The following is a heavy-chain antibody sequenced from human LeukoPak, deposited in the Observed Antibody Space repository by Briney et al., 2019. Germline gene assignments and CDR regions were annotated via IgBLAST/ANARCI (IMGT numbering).Heavy chain of an antibody. D-gene: IGHD6-19*01. J-gene: IGHJ4*02. Sequence: GGSLRLSCAASGFAFSVYEMYWVRQAPGKGLEWVSYISSSGGTRYYADSVKGRFTISRDNAKNSLYLQMNSLRAEDTAVYYCATLTVASSFDYWGQGTLVAVSS. CDR2: ISSSGGTR. CDR1: GFAFSVYE. CDR3: ATLTVASSFDY. V-gene: IGHV3-48*03.